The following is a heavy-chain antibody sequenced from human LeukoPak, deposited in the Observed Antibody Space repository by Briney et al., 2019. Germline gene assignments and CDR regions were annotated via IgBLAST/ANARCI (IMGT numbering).Heavy chain of an antibody. CDR2: ISSSSSYI. V-gene: IGHV3-21*01. CDR3: ARGVRWELPEGDAFDI. J-gene: IGHJ3*02. CDR1: GFTFSSYN. Sequence: GGSLRLSCAASGFTFSSYNMNWVRQAPGKGLEWVSSISSSSSYIYYADSVKGRFTISRDNAKNSLYLQMNSLRAEDTAVYYCARGVRWELPEGDAFDIWGQGTMVTVSS. D-gene: IGHD1-26*01.